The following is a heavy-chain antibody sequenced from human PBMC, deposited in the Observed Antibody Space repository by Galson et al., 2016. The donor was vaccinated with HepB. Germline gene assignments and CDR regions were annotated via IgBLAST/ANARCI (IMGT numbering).Heavy chain of an antibody. CDR3: ARVDYTDEGINV. CDR2: LSPDGTDK. CDR1: GFTFNGYW. D-gene: IGHD4-11*01. Sequence: SLRLSCAASGFTFNGYWMTWVRQAPGKGLEWVANLSPDGTDKRYAGSVKGRFTISRDNPNNSVFLQMSSLRAEDTARYYCARVDYTDEGINVWGQGTTVTGSS. J-gene: IGHJ6*02. V-gene: IGHV3-7*01.